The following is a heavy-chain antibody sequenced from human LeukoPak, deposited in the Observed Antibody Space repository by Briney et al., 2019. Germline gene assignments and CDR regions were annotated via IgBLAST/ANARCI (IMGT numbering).Heavy chain of an antibody. CDR1: GFTFSSYG. J-gene: IGHJ4*02. CDR2: IRYDGSNK. Sequence: GGSLRLSCAASGFTFSSYGMHWVRQAPGKGLEWVAFIRYDGSNKYYADSVKGRFTISRDNSKNTLYLQMNSLRAEDTAVYYCAKLDSSGYYEVGHLDYWGQGTLVTVSS. CDR3: AKLDSSGYYEVGHLDY. V-gene: IGHV3-30*02. D-gene: IGHD3-22*01.